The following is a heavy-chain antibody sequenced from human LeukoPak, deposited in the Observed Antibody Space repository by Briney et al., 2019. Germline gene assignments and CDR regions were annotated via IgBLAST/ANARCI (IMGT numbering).Heavy chain of an antibody. D-gene: IGHD2-2*02. J-gene: IGHJ4*02. CDR1: GFTFSRYW. CDR3: ARVSVRRNPYSSSTSCYNTDYFDY. Sequence: PGGSLRLSCAASGFTFSRYWMHWVRQAPGKGLVWVSRIKGDQSTTNYADSVKGRFTMSRDTDKNSLYLTINSLSAEDTAVYYCARVSVRRNPYSSSTSCYNTDYFDYWGQGTLVTVSS. V-gene: IGHV3-74*01. CDR2: IKGDQSTT.